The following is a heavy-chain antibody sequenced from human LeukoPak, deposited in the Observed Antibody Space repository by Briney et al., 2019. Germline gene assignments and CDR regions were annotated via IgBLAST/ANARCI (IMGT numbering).Heavy chain of an antibody. V-gene: IGHV3-21*01. CDR1: GLTFSSYN. J-gene: IGHJ4*02. CDR2: ISSSSSYI. Sequence: GGSLRLACAAPGLTFSSYNMNWVRQAPGKGLEWVSFISSSSSYIYYADSVKGRFTISRDNAKNSLFLQMNSLRAEDTAVYYCARGTPTTRDFDSWGQGTPVTVSS. D-gene: IGHD1-14*01. CDR3: ARGTPTTRDFDS.